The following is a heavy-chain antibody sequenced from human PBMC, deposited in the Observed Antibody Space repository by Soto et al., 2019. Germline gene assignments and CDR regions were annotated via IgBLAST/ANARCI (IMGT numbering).Heavy chain of an antibody. J-gene: IGHJ6*02. V-gene: IGHV3-33*01. D-gene: IGHD1-26*01. CDR1: GFTFSSYG. CDR3: ARDLVGATKADYYYYGMDV. CDR2: IWYDGSNK. Sequence: GGSLRLSCAASGFTFSSYGMHWVRQAPGKGLEWVAVIWYDGSNKYYADSVKGRFTISRDNSKNTLYLQMNSLRAEDTAVYYCARDLVGATKADYYYYGMDVWGQGTTVTVSS.